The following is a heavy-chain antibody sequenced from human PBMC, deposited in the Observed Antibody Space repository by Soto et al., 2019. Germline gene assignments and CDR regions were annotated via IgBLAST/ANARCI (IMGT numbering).Heavy chain of an antibody. J-gene: IGHJ3*02. V-gene: IGHV3-7*03. CDR3: ARAGLRARDAFDT. D-gene: IGHD6-6*01. CDR1: GFTFSLYW. CDR2: INQDGSEK. Sequence: PGGSLRLSCAASGFTFSLYWMSWVRQAPGKGLEWVANINQDGSEKNYVDSIKGRFTISRDNAKNSLYLQMDSLRVEDTAVYYCARAGLRARDAFDTWGQGTMVTVSS.